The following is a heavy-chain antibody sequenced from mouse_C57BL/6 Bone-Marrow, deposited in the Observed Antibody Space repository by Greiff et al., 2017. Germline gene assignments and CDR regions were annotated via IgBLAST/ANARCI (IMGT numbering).Heavy chain of an antibody. J-gene: IGHJ3*01. CDR1: GFSFNTYA. V-gene: IGHV10-1*01. CDR3: VSYDYDWFAY. Sequence: EVQVVESGGGLVQPKGSLKLSCAASGFSFNTYAMNWVRQAPGKGLEWVARIRSKSNNYATYYADSVKDRFTISRDDPESMLYLQMNNLKTEDTAMYYCVSYDYDWFAYWGQGTLVTVSA. CDR2: IRSKSNNYAT. D-gene: IGHD2-4*01.